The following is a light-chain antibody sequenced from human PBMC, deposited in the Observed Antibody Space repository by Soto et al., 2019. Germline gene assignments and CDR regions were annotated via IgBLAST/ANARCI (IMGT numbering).Light chain of an antibody. Sequence: QSVLTQPASVSGSPGQSITISCTGTSSDVGSYNLVSWYQQHPGKGPKLMIYEGSKRPSGVPNRFSGSKSGNKASLTVSGLQAADEADYFCKSYAGSNTYVFGSGTKVTVL. CDR3: KSYAGSNTYV. CDR1: SSDVGSYNL. J-gene: IGLJ1*01. V-gene: IGLV2-14*02. CDR2: EGS.